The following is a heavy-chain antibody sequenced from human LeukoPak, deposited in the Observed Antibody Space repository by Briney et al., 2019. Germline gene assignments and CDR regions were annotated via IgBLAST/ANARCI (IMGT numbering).Heavy chain of an antibody. J-gene: IGHJ4*02. CDR3: AKDWSSGVSGYLISFDF. V-gene: IGHV3-30*18. Sequence: QPGGSLRLSCAASGFIFRSYGMHWVRQAPGKGLEWVAAISYDGSTENYADSVRGRFTISRDNSKNTLFLQANSLRAEDTAVYYCAKDWSSGVSGYLISFDFWGQGTLVTVSS. CDR2: ISYDGSTE. CDR1: GFIFRSYG. D-gene: IGHD3-22*01.